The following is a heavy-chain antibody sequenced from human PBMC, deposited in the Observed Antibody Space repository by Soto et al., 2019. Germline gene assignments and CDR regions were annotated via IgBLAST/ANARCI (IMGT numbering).Heavy chain of an antibody. V-gene: IGHV4-30-4*01. Sequence: QVQLQESGPGLVKPSQTLSLTCTVSGGSISSGDNYWSWSRQPPGKGLEWIGLIYYSGSTYYNPSLTSRLTISLDTSKTQFSLKVSSVTAADTAVYYCSAAPGTTNWFHPWGQGTLVTVSS. J-gene: IGHJ5*02. D-gene: IGHD2-2*01. CDR1: GGSISSGDNY. CDR2: IYYSGST. CDR3: SAAPGTTNWFHP.